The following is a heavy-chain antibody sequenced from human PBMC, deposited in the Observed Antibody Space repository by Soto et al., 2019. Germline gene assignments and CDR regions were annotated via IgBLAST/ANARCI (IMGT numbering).Heavy chain of an antibody. J-gene: IGHJ3*02. CDR2: IYYSGST. CDR3: ARDGGVAAAGLNFDI. V-gene: IGHV4-31*03. CDR1: GGSISSGGYY. Sequence: SETLSLTCTVSGGSISSGGYYWSWIRQHPGKGLEWIGYIYYSGSTYYNPSLKSRVTISVDTSKNQFSLKLSSVTAADTAVYYCARDGGVAAAGLNFDIWGQGTMVTVSS. D-gene: IGHD6-13*01.